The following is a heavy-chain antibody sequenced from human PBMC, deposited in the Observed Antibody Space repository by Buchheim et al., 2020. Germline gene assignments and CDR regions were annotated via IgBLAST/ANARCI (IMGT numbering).Heavy chain of an antibody. CDR3: AKGECSSTSCPIDY. V-gene: IGHV4-34*01. CDR1: GGSFSGYY. Sequence: QVQLQQWGAGLLKPSETLSLTCAVYGGSFSGYYWSWIRQPPGKGLEWIGEINHSGSTNYNQSLKSRVTISVDTSKNQFSLKLSAVTAADTAVYYCAKGECSSTSCPIDYWGQGTL. CDR2: INHSGST. D-gene: IGHD2-2*01. J-gene: IGHJ4*02.